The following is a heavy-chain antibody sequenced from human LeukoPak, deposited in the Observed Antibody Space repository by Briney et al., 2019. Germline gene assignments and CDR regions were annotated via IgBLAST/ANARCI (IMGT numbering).Heavy chain of an antibody. D-gene: IGHD3-3*01. CDR1: GGSFSGYY. V-gene: IGHV4-34*01. CDR2: INHSGST. J-gene: IGHJ5*02. Sequence: SETLSLTCAVYGGSFSGYYWSWIRQPPGKGLEWIGEINHSGSTNYNPSLKSRVTISVDTSKNQFSLKLSSVTAADTAVYHCARGHQYYDFWSGYKAWFDPWGQGTLVTVSS. CDR3: ARGHQYYDFWSGYKAWFDP.